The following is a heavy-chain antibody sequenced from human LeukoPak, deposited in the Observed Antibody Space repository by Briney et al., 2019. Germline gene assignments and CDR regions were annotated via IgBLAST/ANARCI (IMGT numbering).Heavy chain of an antibody. Sequence: GGYLRFYCAASGFTFSSYSMNWVRQAPGKGLEWVSHITASSTAMFYADSVKGSFTISRDNAKNSLYLQMNSLRDEDTAVYYCASSGSYRFDYWGQGTLVTVSS. CDR3: ASSGSYRFDY. CDR1: GFTFSSYS. CDR2: ITASSTAM. J-gene: IGHJ4*02. V-gene: IGHV3-48*02. D-gene: IGHD1-26*01.